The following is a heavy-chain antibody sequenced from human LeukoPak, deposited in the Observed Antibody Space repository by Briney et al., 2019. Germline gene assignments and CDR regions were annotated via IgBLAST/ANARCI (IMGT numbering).Heavy chain of an antibody. CDR1: GFTFSNAW. CDR3: TLPWGSGSYYDY. V-gene: IGHV3-15*01. Sequence: TGGSLRLSCAASGFTFSNAWLNWVRQAPGKGLEWVGHIKSNTDGGTTDYAAPVKGRFTISRDDSKNTLFLQMNSLKTEDTAVYYCTLPWGSGSYYDYWGQGTLVTVSS. CDR2: IKSNTDGGTT. D-gene: IGHD3-10*01. J-gene: IGHJ4*02.